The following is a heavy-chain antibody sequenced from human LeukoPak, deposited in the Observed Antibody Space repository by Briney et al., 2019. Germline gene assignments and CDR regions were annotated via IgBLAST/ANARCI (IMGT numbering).Heavy chain of an antibody. CDR3: ARLRVAVTGNPIDY. Sequence: PSETLSLTCTVSGGSITTYYWSWIRPPPRKGLEWIGEITNSGSTKNNTSLKSRVTISVDTSKNQFSLKLSSVTAADTAVYYCARLRVAVTGNPIDYWGQGALVTVSS. J-gene: IGHJ4*02. CDR1: GGSITTYY. D-gene: IGHD6-19*01. V-gene: IGHV4-34*01. CDR2: ITNSGST.